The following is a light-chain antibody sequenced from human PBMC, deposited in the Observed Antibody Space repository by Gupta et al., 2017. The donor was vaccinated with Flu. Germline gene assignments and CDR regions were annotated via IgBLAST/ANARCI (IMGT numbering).Light chain of an antibody. Sequence: NFMLTQPHSVSESPGKTVTISCTRSSGGIATNYVQWYQQRPGTSPTTVIIEDKRRPAGVPDRCSGSIDSSSNAASLTISGLRAEDEAVYYCQSYDSNIHWVFGGGTKLTVL. CDR2: EDK. J-gene: IGLJ3*02. CDR3: QSYDSNIHWV. CDR1: SGGIATNY. V-gene: IGLV6-57*01.